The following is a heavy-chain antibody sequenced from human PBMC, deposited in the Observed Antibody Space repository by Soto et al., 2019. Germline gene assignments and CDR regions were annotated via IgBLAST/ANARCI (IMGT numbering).Heavy chain of an antibody. V-gene: IGHV4-4*02. Sequence: QVQLQESGPGLVKPSGTLSLTCAVSGGSISTDYLWSWVRQPPGKGLEWIEEVHHRGTTNYIQSLKSRVTMAVAKSGNQVSLELTSVAAADTAVYYCARGVSFRWVYWGQGTLVTVSS. CDR1: GGSISTDYL. CDR2: VHHRGTT. CDR3: ARGVSFRWVY. J-gene: IGHJ4*02. D-gene: IGHD2-8*01.